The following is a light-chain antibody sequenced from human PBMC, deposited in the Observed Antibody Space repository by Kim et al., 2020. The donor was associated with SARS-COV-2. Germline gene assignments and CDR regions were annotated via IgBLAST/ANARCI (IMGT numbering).Light chain of an antibody. J-gene: IGLJ2*01. CDR3: CSYAGSSTSVV. CDR1: SSDVGSYNL. CDR2: EVS. V-gene: IGLV2-23*02. Sequence: QSITLYCPGTSSDVGSYNLVSWYQQRPGKAPKLMIYEVSKRPSGVSNRFSGSKSGNTASLTISGLQAEDEADYYCCSYAGSSTSVVFGGGTQLTVL.